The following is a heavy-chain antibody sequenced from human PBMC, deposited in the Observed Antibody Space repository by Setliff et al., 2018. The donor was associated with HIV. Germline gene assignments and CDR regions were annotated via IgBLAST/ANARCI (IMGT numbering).Heavy chain of an antibody. V-gene: IGHV4-61*02. D-gene: IGHD3-22*01. CDR2: IYISGST. CDR3: AREDYYDSSGDAFDI. Sequence: SETLSLTCTVSGGSISSGNYYWNWIRQPAGKGLEWIGRIYISGSTNYNPSLESRVTISLATSKNQFSLKLRSVTAADTAVYYCAREDYYDSSGDAFDIWGQGTMVTVSS. J-gene: IGHJ3*02. CDR1: GGSISSGNYY.